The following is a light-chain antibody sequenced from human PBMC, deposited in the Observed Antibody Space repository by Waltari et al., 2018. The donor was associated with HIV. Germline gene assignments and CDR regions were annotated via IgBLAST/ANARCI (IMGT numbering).Light chain of an antibody. J-gene: IGLJ3*02. CDR2: DDN. V-gene: IGLV3-21*02. CDR3: QVWDPNDDWV. Sequence: SVLTQPPSVSVVPGQTATVACIGHKIGTKDVHWYRQRPGQAPEVVVHDDNDRPSEIPVRISGSNSGDMATLRIENVESDDEAVYSCQVWDPNDDWVFGGGTKLTVL. CDR1: KIGTKD.